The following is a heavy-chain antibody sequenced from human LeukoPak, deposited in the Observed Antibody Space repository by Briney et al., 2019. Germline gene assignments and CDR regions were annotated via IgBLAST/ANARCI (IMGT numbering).Heavy chain of an antibody. D-gene: IGHD1-26*01. V-gene: IGHV1-18*01. CDR2: ISAYNGNT. J-gene: IGHJ3*02. CDR3: ARDRWELLSTDAFDI. Sequence: ASVKVSCKASGYTFTSYGISWVRQAPGQGLEWMGWISAYNGNTNYAQKLQGRVTMTTDTSTSTAYMELRSLRSDDTAVYYCARDRWELLSTDAFDIRGQGTMVTVSS. CDR1: GYTFTSYG.